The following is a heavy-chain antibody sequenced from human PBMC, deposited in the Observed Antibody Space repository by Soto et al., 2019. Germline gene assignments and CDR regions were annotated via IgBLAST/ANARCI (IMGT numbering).Heavy chain of an antibody. Sequence: SETLSLTCTVSGGSMIAYYWNWMRRPPGKGLQWIGYTYYSGSTTYNPSLKSRVTISVDSSKNQFSLKLDSVTPADTAVYYCARVRGTAGKRYFDYWGPGTLVTVSS. J-gene: IGHJ4*02. CDR2: TYYSGST. CDR3: ARVRGTAGKRYFDY. D-gene: IGHD6-13*01. V-gene: IGHV4-59*01. CDR1: GGSMIAYY.